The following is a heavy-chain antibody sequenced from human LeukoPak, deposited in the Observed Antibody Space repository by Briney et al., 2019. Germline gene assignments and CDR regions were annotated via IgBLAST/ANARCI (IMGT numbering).Heavy chain of an antibody. CDR1: GGTFSSYA. CDR2: IIPILGIA. V-gene: IGHV1-69*04. J-gene: IGHJ4*02. Sequence: SVKVSCKASGGTFSSYAISWVRQAPGQGLEWMGRIIPILGIANYAQKFQGRVTITADKSTSTAYMELSSLRSEDTAVYYCARLVGYGDYLGWGRGTLVTVSS. CDR3: ARLVGYGDYLG. D-gene: IGHD4-17*01.